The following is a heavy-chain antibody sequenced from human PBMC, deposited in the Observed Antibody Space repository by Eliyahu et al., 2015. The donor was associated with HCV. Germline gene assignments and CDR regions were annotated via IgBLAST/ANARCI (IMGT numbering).Heavy chain of an antibody. CDR1: GFTFSSYS. CDR2: ISSSSSYI. Sequence: EVQLVESGGGLVKPGGSLRLSCAASGFTFSSYSMNWVRQAPGKGLEGVSSISSSSSYIYYADSVKGRFTISRDNAKNSLYLQMNTLRAEDTAVYYCARKGPKPSLAAAGRDDAFDIWGQGTMVTVSS. CDR3: ARKGPKPSLAAAGRDDAFDI. J-gene: IGHJ3*02. D-gene: IGHD6-13*01. V-gene: IGHV3-21*01.